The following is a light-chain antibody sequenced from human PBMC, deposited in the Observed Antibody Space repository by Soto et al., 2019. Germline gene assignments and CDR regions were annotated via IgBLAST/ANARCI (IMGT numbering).Light chain of an antibody. Sequence: AIRMTQSPSSFSASTGDRVTITCRASQGISTYLAWYQQKPGKAPKLLIYAASTLQSGVPSRYSGSGSGTDFTLTISCLQSEDFATYYCQHYDSYPPTFGPGTKVDIK. CDR1: QGISTY. CDR3: QHYDSYPPT. CDR2: AAS. V-gene: IGKV1-8*01. J-gene: IGKJ3*01.